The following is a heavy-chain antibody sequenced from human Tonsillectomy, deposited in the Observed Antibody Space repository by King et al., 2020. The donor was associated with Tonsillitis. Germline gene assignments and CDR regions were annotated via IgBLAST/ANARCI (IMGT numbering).Heavy chain of an antibody. V-gene: IGHV5-51*01. D-gene: IGHD6-6*01. CDR1: GYSFSTYW. CDR3: ARQVGSSSSVYYYYMDV. CDR2: IYPSDSDT. J-gene: IGHJ6*03. Sequence: DVQLVESGVEVKKPGESLKISCKGSGYSFSTYWIGWVRQMPGKGLEWMGIIYPSDSDTRYNPSFQGQVTISTDKSISTAYLQWSSLRASDTAMYYCARQVGSSSSVYYYYMDVWGKGTTVTVSS.